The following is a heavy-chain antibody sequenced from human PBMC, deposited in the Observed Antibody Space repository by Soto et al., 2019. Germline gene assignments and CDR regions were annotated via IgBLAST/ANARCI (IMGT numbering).Heavy chain of an antibody. D-gene: IGHD3-3*01. J-gene: IGHJ4*02. CDR3: ARDTRFLETFDC. V-gene: IGHV3-74*01. Sequence: LRLSCAASGFTFSNYWMHWVRQAPGKGLLWVSRINSDGSSTNYADSVKGRFTISRDNAKNTLYLQMNSLRAEDTAVYYCARDTRFLETFDCWGQGXLVTVSS. CDR1: GFTFSNYW. CDR2: INSDGSST.